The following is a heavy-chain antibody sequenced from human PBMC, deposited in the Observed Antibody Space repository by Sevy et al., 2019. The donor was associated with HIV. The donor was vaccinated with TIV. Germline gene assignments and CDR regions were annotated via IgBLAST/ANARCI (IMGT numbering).Heavy chain of an antibody. J-gene: IGHJ4*02. V-gene: IGHV3-21*01. CDR2: ISSSSTYI. CDR3: ASGSLDSTGYPFDY. Sequence: GGSLRLSCAASGFTFSIYTMNWVRQAPGKGLEWVSSISSSSTYIYYADSVRGRFTICRDNAKNSLYLQMHSLRAEDTAVYYCASGSLDSTGYPFDYWGQRTVVTVSS. CDR1: GFTFSIYT. D-gene: IGHD3-22*01.